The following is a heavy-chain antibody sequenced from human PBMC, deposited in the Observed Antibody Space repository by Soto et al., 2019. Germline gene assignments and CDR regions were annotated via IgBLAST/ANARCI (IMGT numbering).Heavy chain of an antibody. Sequence: VHLVESGGGLVQPGGSLRLSCAASGFTFRYYWLHWVRQVPGRGPVWVSGINNDGSDTFYADFVEGRFTISRDNAKNTVYLQMDSLSAEDTAVYYCGSLFEFWGQGTLVTVPS. V-gene: IGHV3-74*01. CDR3: GSLFEF. CDR2: INNDGSDT. J-gene: IGHJ4*02. CDR1: GFTFRYYW.